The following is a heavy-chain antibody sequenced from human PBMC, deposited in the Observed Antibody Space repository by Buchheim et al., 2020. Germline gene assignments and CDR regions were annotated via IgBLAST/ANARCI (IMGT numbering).Heavy chain of an antibody. Sequence: QVQLVESGGGVVQPGRSLRLSCAASGFTFSSYGMHWVRQAPGKGLEWVAVIWNDGSNKYYADSVKGRFTISRDNSKNTLYLQMNSLRAEDTAVYYCARDAGDIVLMVYATGYFDYWGQGTL. CDR2: IWNDGSNK. D-gene: IGHD2-8*01. J-gene: IGHJ4*02. CDR3: ARDAGDIVLMVYATGYFDY. CDR1: GFTFSSYG. V-gene: IGHV3-33*01.